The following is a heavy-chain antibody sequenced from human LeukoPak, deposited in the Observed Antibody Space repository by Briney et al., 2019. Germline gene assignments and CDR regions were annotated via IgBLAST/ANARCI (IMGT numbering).Heavy chain of an antibody. CDR2: ISSSSSYI. CDR3: ARVVGYCSSTSCYWDY. D-gene: IGHD2-2*01. Sequence: GGSLRLSCAASGFTFSSYSMNWVRQAPGKGLEWVSSISSSSSYIYYADSVKGRFTISRDNAKNSLYLQMNSLRAEDTAVYCCARVVGYCSSTSCYWDYWGQGTLVTVSS. CDR1: GFTFSSYS. V-gene: IGHV3-21*01. J-gene: IGHJ4*02.